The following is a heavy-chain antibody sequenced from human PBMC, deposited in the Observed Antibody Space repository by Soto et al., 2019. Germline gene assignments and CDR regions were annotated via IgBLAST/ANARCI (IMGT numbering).Heavy chain of an antibody. CDR3: ARRYGGNFDH. D-gene: IGHD3-16*01. V-gene: IGHV4-59*01. CDR1: GGSISSYY. Sequence: QVQLQESGPGLVKPSETLSLTCTVSGGSISSYYWSWIRQPPGKGLEWIGYIYYSGSTNYNPSLXSXVXIXLDTSKNQFSMRLSSVTAADTAVYYCARRYGGNFDHWGQGTLVTVSS. CDR2: IYYSGST. J-gene: IGHJ4*02.